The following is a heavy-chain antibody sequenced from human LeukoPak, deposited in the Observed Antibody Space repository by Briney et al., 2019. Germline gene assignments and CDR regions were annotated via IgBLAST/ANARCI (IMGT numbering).Heavy chain of an antibody. CDR1: GFTLSRYW. CDR2: INSDGSSS. CDR3: ARDPFGSEGF. D-gene: IGHD3-10*01. Sequence: PGGSLRLSCAASGFTLSRYWMHWVRQTQGKGLVWVSCINSDGSSSSYADSVKGRFTISRDNAKNTLYLQMNSLRVEDTAVYYCARDPFGSEGFWGQGTLVTVSS. V-gene: IGHV3-74*01. J-gene: IGHJ4*02.